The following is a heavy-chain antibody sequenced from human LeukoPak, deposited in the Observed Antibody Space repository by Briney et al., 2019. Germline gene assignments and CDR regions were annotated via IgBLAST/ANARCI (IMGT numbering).Heavy chain of an antibody. Sequence: SETLSLTCTVSGGSISSYYWSWIRQPPGKGLEWIGYIYYSGSANYSPSLKSRVTISVDTSKNQFSLRLSSVTAADTAVYYCARHGYDILTGSIWGQGTMVTVSS. CDR1: GGSISSYY. CDR2: IYYSGSA. J-gene: IGHJ3*02. D-gene: IGHD3-9*01. CDR3: ARHGYDILTGSI. V-gene: IGHV4-59*08.